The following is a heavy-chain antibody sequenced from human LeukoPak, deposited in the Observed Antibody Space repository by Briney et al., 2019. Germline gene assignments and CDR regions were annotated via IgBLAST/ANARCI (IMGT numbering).Heavy chain of an antibody. V-gene: IGHV3-48*03. D-gene: IGHD5-18*01. J-gene: IGHJ4*02. CDR3: ARGGSGYSYGKIDS. CDR1: GFTVSSYE. CDR2: IGTSGSNI. Sequence: GGSLRLSCVASGFTVSSYEMNWVRQAPGKGLEWVSYIGTSGSNIYYADSVKGRFTISRGNAENSLYLQMNSLRDEDAAVYYCARGGSGYSYGKIDSWGQGILVTVSS.